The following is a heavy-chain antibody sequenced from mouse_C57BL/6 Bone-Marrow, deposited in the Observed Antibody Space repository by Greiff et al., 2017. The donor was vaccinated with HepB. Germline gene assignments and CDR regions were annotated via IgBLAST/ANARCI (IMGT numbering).Heavy chain of an antibody. CDR3: ARKENYYGSRSFDY. CDR1: GYTFTDYN. V-gene: IGHV1-18*01. D-gene: IGHD1-1*01. J-gene: IGHJ2*01. Sequence: VQLQQSGPELVKPGASVKIPCKASGYTFTDYNMDWVKQSHGKSLEWIGDINPNNGGTIYNQKFKGKATLTGDKSSSTAYMELRSLTSEDTAVYYCARKENYYGSRSFDYWGQGTTLTVSS. CDR2: INPNNGGT.